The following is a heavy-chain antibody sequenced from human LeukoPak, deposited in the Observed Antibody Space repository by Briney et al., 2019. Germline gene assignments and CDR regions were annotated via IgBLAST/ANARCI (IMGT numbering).Heavy chain of an antibody. Sequence: PGGSLRLSCAASGFTFSSYAMSWVRQAPGKGLEWVSAISGSGGSTYYADSVKGRFTISRDNSKNTLYLQMNSLRAEDTAVYYCARPLRLLYYFDDWGQGTLVTVSS. V-gene: IGHV3-23*01. CDR1: GFTFSSYA. CDR2: ISGSGGST. CDR3: ARPLRLLYYFDD. D-gene: IGHD5-18*01. J-gene: IGHJ4*02.